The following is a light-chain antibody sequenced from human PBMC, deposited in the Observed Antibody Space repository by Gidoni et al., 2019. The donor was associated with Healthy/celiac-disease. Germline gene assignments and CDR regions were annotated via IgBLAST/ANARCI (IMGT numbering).Light chain of an antibody. Sequence: TQSPSTLSASVGDRVTITCRASQSISSWLAWYQQKPGKAPKLLIYKASSLESGVPSRFSGSGSGTEFTLTISSLQHDDFATYYCQQYNSYSYTFGQGTKLEIK. CDR3: QQYNSYSYT. J-gene: IGKJ2*01. CDR1: QSISSW. CDR2: KAS. V-gene: IGKV1-5*03.